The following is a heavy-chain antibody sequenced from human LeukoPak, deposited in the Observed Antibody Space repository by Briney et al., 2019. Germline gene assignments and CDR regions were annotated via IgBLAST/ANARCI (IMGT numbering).Heavy chain of an antibody. J-gene: IGHJ4*02. CDR2: INPDSGDT. V-gene: IGHV1-2*02. CDR1: GYSFTGYF. Sequence: ASVKVSCKASGYSFTGYFMHWVRQAPGQGLEWMGWINPDSGDTSSAQRFQGRVTVTRDTSISTVYMELSRLRSDDTAVYYCARDYIDPGNYTPLGYWGQGTLVTVSS. CDR3: ARDYIDPGNYTPLGY. D-gene: IGHD1-7*01.